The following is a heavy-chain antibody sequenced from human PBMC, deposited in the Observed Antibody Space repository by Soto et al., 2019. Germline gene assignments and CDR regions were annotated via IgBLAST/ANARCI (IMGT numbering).Heavy chain of an antibody. CDR2: INPNSGGT. J-gene: IGHJ6*03. D-gene: IGHD2-2*01. Sequence: QVQLVQSGAEVKKPGASVKVSCKASGYTFTGYYMHWVRQAPGQGLEWMGWINPNSGGTNYAQKFQGWVTMTRDTSLSTAYMELSRLRSDDTAVYYCARGYLVCSSTSCYPYADYYYYMDVWGKGTTVTVSS. V-gene: IGHV1-2*04. CDR1: GYTFTGYY. CDR3: ARGYLVCSSTSCYPYADYYYYMDV.